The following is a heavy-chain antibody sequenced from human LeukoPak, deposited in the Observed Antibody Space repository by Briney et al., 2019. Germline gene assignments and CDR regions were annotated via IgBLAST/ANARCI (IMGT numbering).Heavy chain of an antibody. J-gene: IGHJ4*02. V-gene: IGHV4-34*01. Sequence: SETLSLTCAVYGGSFSGYYWSWIRQPPGKGLEWIGEINHSGSTNYNPSLKSRVTISVDTSKNQFSLKLSSVTAADTAVYYCARTYYYDSSGYYGYWGQGTLATVSS. CDR1: GGSFSGYY. D-gene: IGHD3-22*01. CDR2: INHSGST. CDR3: ARTYYYDSSGYYGY.